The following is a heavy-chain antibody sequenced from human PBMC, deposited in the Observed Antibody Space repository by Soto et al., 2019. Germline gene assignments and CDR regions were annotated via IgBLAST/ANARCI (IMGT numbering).Heavy chain of an antibody. CDR2: ISFSGST. J-gene: IGHJ3*01. V-gene: IGHV4-59*01. D-gene: IGHD2-8*01. CDR3: VRGRGNGLPGAFDD. Sequence: QVQLRESGPGLVKPSETLSLTCAVSGVSIGGYYWSWIRQSPGRGLEWIGYISFSGSTNYNPSLKGRVTISSDTSKNQFPLQLSSVTTADTASYDCVRGRGNGLPGAFDDWGPGTTVTVSS. CDR1: GVSIGGYY.